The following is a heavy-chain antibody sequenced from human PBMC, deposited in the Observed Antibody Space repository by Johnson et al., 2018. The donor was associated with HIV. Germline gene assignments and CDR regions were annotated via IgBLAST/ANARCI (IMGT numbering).Heavy chain of an antibody. J-gene: IGHJ3*02. CDR1: GFSFDDYA. CDR2: IGWNGLTI. CDR3: ARDRPSRQRGAFDI. V-gene: IGHV3-9*01. Sequence: VLLVESGGGLVQPGGSLRLSCAASGFSFDDYAMHWVRQVPGKGLEWVAGIGWNGLTIGYVDSVKGRFTISRNAATNSLYLRMDSLRTEDTAFYYCARDRPSRQRGAFDIGGQGTMVTVSS.